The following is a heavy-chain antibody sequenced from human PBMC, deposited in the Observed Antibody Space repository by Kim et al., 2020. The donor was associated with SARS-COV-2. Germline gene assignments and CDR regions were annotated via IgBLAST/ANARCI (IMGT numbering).Heavy chain of an antibody. CDR2: ISGSGGNT. CDR3: AKTDYYDGSGYYDC. Sequence: GGSLRLSCAASGFTFSSYGMSWVRQAPGKGLEWVSAISGSGGNTYYADSVKGRFTISRDNSKNTLYLQMNSLRAEDTAVYYCAKTDYYDGSGYYDCWGQGALVTVSS. J-gene: IGHJ4*02. CDR1: GFTFSSYG. D-gene: IGHD3-22*01. V-gene: IGHV3-23*01.